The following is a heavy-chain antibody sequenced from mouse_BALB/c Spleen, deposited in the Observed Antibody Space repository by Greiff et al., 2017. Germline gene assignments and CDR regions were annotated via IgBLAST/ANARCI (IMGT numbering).Heavy chain of an antibody. Sequence: QVHVKQSGAELVRPGVSVKISCKGSGYTFTDYAMHWVKQSHAKSLEWIGVISTYYGDASYNQKFKGKATMTVDKSSSTAYMELARLTSEDSAIYYCARPNYYGSSYGYFDVWGAGTTVTVSS. CDR1: GYTFTDYA. D-gene: IGHD1-1*01. V-gene: IGHV1S137*01. J-gene: IGHJ1*01. CDR3: ARPNYYGSSYGYFDV. CDR2: ISTYYGDA.